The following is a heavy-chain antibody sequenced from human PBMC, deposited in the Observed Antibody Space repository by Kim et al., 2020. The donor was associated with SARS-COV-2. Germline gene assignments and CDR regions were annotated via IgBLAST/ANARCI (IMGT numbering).Heavy chain of an antibody. V-gene: IGHV1-24*01. D-gene: IGHD3-10*01. CDR3: TSHNYLHTRVPGFDS. J-gene: IGHJ5*01. CDR1: GHTLNLLT. CDR2: FHPEDAQT. Sequence: ASVKVSCKVSGHTLNLLTIHWVRQVPGRGLEWMGGFHPEDAQTIYAQIFQGRITLSEDLSTDTAFMELRSLTSVDTAIYYCTSHNYLHTRVPGFDSWGQGTLVTVSS.